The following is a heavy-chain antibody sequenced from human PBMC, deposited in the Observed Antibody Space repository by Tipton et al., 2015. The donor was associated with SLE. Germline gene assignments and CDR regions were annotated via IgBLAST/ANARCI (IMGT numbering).Heavy chain of an antibody. J-gene: IGHJ4*02. Sequence: TLSLTCTVSDGSISTTTNYWGWIRQPPGKGLEWIGSIYYSGSAYSTYYNPSLNSRVTISVDKPTNQFSLKVSAVTAADTAVYYCARDRGGNSSVYVDNWGQGTLVTVSS. V-gene: IGHV4-39*07. CDR3: ARDRGGNSSVYVDN. CDR2: IYYSGSAYST. CDR1: DGSISTTTNY. D-gene: IGHD4-23*01.